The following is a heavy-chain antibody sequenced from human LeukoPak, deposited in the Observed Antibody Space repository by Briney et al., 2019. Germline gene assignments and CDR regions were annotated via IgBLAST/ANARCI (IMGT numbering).Heavy chain of an antibody. CDR3: ARDVASGHCRSTSCPALDY. CDR1: GFTFSSYA. Sequence: GRSLRLSCAASGFTFSSYAMHWVRQAQGKGLEWVAVISYDGSKTYYADSVKGRFTISRDNSKNTLYVQMNSLRAEDTAVYYCARDVASGHCRSTSCPALDYWGQGTLVTVSS. J-gene: IGHJ4*02. V-gene: IGHV3-30*04. D-gene: IGHD2-2*01. CDR2: ISYDGSKT.